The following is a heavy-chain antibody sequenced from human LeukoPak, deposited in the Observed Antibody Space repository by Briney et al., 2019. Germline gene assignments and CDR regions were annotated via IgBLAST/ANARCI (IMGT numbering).Heavy chain of an antibody. V-gene: IGHV1-2*02. CDR1: GYTFTGYY. Sequence: GASVKVSCKASGYTFTGYYMHWVRQAPGQGLEWMVWINPNSGGTNYAQKFQGRVTMTRDTSISTAYMELSRLRSDDTAVYYCARDRWGVYSSSWYYFDYWGQGTLVTVSS. CDR2: INPNSGGT. CDR3: ARDRWGVYSSSWYYFDY. J-gene: IGHJ4*02. D-gene: IGHD6-13*01.